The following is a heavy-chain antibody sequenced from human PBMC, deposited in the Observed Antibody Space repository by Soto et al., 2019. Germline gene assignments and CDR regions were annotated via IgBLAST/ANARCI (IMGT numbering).Heavy chain of an antibody. V-gene: IGHV3-23*01. CDR1: GFTFSSYA. CDR2: ISGSGGST. D-gene: IGHD3-16*01. J-gene: IGHJ6*02. Sequence: EVQLLESGGGLVQPGGSLRLYCAASGFTFSSYAMSWVRQAPGKGLEWVSAISGSGGSTYYADSVKGRFTISRDNSKNTLYLQMNRLRAEDTAVYYCANASPDYYYYYDGMDVWGQGTTVTVSS. CDR3: ANASPDYYYYYDGMDV.